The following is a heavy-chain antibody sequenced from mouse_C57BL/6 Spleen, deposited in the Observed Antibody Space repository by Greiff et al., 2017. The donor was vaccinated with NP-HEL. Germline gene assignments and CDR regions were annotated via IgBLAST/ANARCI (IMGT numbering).Heavy chain of an antibody. CDR3: ARKGAQISTIPGYLDV. CDR1: GYAFSSYW. Sequence: QVQLQQSGAELVKPGASVKISCKASGYAFSSYWMNWVKQRPGKGLEWIGQIYPGDGDTNYNGKFKGKATLTADKSSSTAYMQLSSLTSEDSAVYFCARKGAQISTIPGYLDVWGTGTTVTVSS. J-gene: IGHJ1*03. D-gene: IGHD2-1*01. V-gene: IGHV1-80*01. CDR2: IYPGDGDT.